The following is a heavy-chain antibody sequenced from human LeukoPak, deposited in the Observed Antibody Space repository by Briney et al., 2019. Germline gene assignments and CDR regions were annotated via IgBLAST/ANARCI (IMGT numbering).Heavy chain of an antibody. V-gene: IGHV4-38-2*02. CDR3: ARLRCGSCYPNWFDP. CDR1: GYSISSGYY. Sequence: SETLSLTCTVSGYSISSGYYWAWIRQPPGKGLEWIGNIYHTGSTYYNPSLKSRVTISADTSKNQFSLKLSSVTAADTAIYYCARLRCGSCYPNWFDPWGQGTLVTVSS. J-gene: IGHJ5*02. CDR2: IYHTGST. D-gene: IGHD2-15*01.